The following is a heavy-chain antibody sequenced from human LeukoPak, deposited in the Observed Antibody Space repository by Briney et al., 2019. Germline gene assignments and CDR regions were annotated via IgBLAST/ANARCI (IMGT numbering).Heavy chain of an antibody. J-gene: IGHJ4*02. D-gene: IGHD3-10*01. CDR3: ARDAELYASGSYFD. V-gene: IGHV3-48*04. CDR1: GFTFSSYA. CDR2: IRSGIVSF. Sequence: GGSLTPSCTASGFTFSSYAMNWVRQAPGKGLEWISYIRSGIVSFYYADSVKGRFTISRDNARNSVFLQMDSLRAEDTAVYYCARDAELYASGSYFDWGQGTLVTVSS.